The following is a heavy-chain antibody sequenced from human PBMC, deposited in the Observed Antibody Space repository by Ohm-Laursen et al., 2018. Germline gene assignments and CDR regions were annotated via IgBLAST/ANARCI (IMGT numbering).Heavy chain of an antibody. J-gene: IGHJ4*02. CDR3: ASQYCSSTSCYDI. CDR2: IYTSGST. CDR1: GGSISSYY. V-gene: IGHV4-4*07. Sequence: SDTLSLTCTVSGGSISSYYWSWIRQPAGKGLEWIGRIYTSGSTNYNPSLKSRVTMSVDTSKNQFSLKLSSVTAADTAVYYCASQYCSSTSCYDIWGQGTLVTVSS. D-gene: IGHD2-2*01.